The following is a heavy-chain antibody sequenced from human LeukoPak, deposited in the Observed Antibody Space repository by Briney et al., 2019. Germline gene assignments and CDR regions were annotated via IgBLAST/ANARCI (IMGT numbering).Heavy chain of an antibody. CDR2: IYYSGNT. CDR1: GDSISSSSYY. V-gene: IGHV4-39*01. D-gene: IGHD1-26*01. CDR3: ARHRYSGSYYWFDP. Sequence: SETLSLTCTVSGDSISSSSYYWGWLRQPPGKGLEWIANIYYSGNTYYNPSLESRVTISVDTSKNQFSLNVSSVTAADTAVYYCARHRYSGSYYWFDPWGQGTLVTVSS. J-gene: IGHJ5*02.